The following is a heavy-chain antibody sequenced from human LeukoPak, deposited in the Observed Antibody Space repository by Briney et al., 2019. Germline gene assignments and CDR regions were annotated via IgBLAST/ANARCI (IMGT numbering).Heavy chain of an antibody. CDR3: AREALVGCSSTSCYLYY. V-gene: IGHV1-46*01. CDR2: INPSGGST. J-gene: IGHJ4*02. D-gene: IGHD2-2*01. CDR1: GYTFTSYY. Sequence: GASVKVSCKASGYTFTSYYMHWVRQAPGQGLEWMGIINPSGGSTSYAQKFQGRVTITADESTSTAYMELSSLRSEDTAVYYCAREALVGCSSTSCYLYYWGQGTLVTVSS.